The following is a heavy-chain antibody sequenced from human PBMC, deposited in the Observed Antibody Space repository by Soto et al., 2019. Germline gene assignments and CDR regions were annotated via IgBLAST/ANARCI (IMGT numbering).Heavy chain of an antibody. D-gene: IGHD4-4*01. J-gene: IGHJ4*02. CDR3: ASSRDGYSLFDY. Sequence: LSLTCTVSGGSISSSSYYWGWIRQPPGKGLEWIGSIYYSGSTYYNPSLKSRVTISVDTSKNQFSLKLSSVTAAGTAVYYCASSRDGYSLFDYWGQGTLVTVSS. CDR2: IYYSGST. V-gene: IGHV4-39*01. CDR1: GGSISSSSYY.